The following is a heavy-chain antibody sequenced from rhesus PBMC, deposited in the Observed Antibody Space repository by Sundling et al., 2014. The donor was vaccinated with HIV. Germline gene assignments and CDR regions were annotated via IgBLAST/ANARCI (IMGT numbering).Heavy chain of an antibody. J-gene: IGHJ4*01. Sequence: EVQLVESGGGLVQPGGSLRLSCAASRFTFSDHYIYWVRQAPGKGLEWVGFIRSKAYGGTEEYAATVKGRFTISRDDSKSIAYLQMNRLTTEDTAVYFCTCGGGKEFWGQGVLVTVSS. CDR3: TCGGGKEF. V-gene: IGHV3-184*01. CDR2: IRSKAYGGTE. CDR1: RFTFSDHY. D-gene: IGHD1-44*01.